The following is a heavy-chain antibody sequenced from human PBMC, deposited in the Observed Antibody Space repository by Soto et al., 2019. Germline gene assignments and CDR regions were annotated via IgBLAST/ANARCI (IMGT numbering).Heavy chain of an antibody. D-gene: IGHD6-19*01. J-gene: IGHJ4*02. V-gene: IGHV4-34*01. CDR2: INHSGST. CDR1: GGSFSGYY. Sequence: SETLSLTCAVYGGSFSGYYWSWIRQPPGKGLEWIGEINHSGSTNYNPSLKSRVTISVDTSKNQFSLKLSSVTAADTAVYYCARGSSGWPLRYWGQGTQVTAPQ. CDR3: ARGSSGWPLRY.